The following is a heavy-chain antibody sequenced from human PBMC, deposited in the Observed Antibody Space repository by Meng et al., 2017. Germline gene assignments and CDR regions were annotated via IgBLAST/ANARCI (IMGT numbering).Heavy chain of an antibody. Sequence: ASVKVSCKASGYTFTSYGISWVRQAPGQGLEWMGWISAYNGNTNYAQKLQGRVTMTTDTSTSTAYMELRSLRSDDTAMYYCARGQSCGGKTAADAFDIWGQGTMVTVSS. CDR3: ARGQSCGGKTAADAFDI. CDR2: ISAYNGNT. D-gene: IGHD4-23*01. V-gene: IGHV1-18*01. CDR1: GYTFTSYG. J-gene: IGHJ3*02.